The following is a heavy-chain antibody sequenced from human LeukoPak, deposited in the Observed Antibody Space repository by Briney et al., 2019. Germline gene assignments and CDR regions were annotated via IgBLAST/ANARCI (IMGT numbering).Heavy chain of an antibody. CDR3: ARDGNFYYGPGSYCDY. CDR2: ISYDGSNK. V-gene: IGHV3-30-3*01. J-gene: IGHJ4*02. D-gene: IGHD3-10*01. CDR1: GFTFSRYA. Sequence: GGSLRLSCVASGFTFSRYAMHWVRLAPGKGLEWVAVISYDGSNKYYADSVKGRFTISRDNPKNTLYLQMNSRRAEDTALYYCARDGNFYYGPGSYCDYWGQGTLVTVSS.